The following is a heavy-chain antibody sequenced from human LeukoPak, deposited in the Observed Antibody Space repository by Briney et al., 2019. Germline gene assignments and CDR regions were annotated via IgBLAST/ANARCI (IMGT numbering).Heavy chain of an antibody. Sequence: GGSLRLSCAASGFIVSSNYMNWVRQAPGRGLEWVSSISSSSSYIYYADSVKGRFTISRDNAKNSLYLQMNSLRAEDTAVYYCAXDLPSIAARXGXFDXXGQGTL. CDR2: ISSSSSYI. J-gene: IGHJ4*02. CDR1: GFIVSSNY. V-gene: IGHV3-21*01. D-gene: IGHD6-6*01. CDR3: AXDLPSIAARXGXFDX.